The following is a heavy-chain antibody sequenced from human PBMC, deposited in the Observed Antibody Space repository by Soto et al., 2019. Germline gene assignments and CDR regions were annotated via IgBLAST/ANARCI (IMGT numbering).Heavy chain of an antibody. CDR2: ISAYNGNT. D-gene: IGHD2-15*01. CDR1: GYTFTSYG. Sequence: QVPLVQSGAEVKKPGASVKVSCKASGYTFTSYGISWVRQAPGQGLEWMGWISAYNGNTNYAQKLQGRVTMTTDTSTSTAYMELRSLRSDDTAVYYCAREGGGYCSGGSCYPNDFDYWGQGTLVTVSS. V-gene: IGHV1-18*04. CDR3: AREGGGYCSGGSCYPNDFDY. J-gene: IGHJ4*02.